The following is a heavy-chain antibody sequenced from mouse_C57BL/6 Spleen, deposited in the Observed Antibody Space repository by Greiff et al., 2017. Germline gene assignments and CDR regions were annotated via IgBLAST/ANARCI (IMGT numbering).Heavy chain of an antibody. CDR3: ARSWLYDCYYLFAY. CDR1: GYTFTDYY. V-gene: IGHV1-26*01. J-gene: IGHJ3*01. Sequence: VQLQQSGPELVKPGASVKISCKASGYTFTDYYMNWVKQSHGKSLEWIGDINPNNGGTRYNQKFKGKATLTVDKSSTTASMELRSLTSEDSAVYYCARSWLYDCYYLFAYWGQGTLVTVSA. CDR2: INPNNGGT. D-gene: IGHD2-3*01.